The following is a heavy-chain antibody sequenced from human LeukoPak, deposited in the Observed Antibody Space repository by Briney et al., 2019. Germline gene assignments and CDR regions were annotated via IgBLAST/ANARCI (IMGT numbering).Heavy chain of an antibody. CDR2: ISGSGGST. J-gene: IGHJ4*02. CDR3: AKDPSGSYLRGYFDY. Sequence: PGGSLRLSCAASGFTFSSYAMSWVRQAPGKGLEWFSAISGSGGSTYYADSVKGRFTISRDNSKNTLYLQMNSLRAEDTAVYYCAKDPSGSYLRGYFDYWGQGTLVTVSS. CDR1: GFTFSSYA. D-gene: IGHD1-26*01. V-gene: IGHV3-23*01.